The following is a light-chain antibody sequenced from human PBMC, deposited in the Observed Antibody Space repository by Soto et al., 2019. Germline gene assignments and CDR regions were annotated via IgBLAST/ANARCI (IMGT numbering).Light chain of an antibody. J-gene: IGKJ5*01. CDR3: QQYNNWPPIT. V-gene: IGKV3-15*01. CDR1: QSVRSN. Sequence: SQSPGTMVVSSGGRGHRSRRASQSVRSNLAWYQQKPGQSPRLLIYGASTRATGIPARFSGSGSGTEFTLTISSLQSEDFAVYYCQQYNNWPPITFGQGTRLAI. CDR2: GAS.